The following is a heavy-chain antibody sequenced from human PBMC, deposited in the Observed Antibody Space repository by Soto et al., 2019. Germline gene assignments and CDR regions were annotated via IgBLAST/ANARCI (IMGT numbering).Heavy chain of an antibody. J-gene: IGHJ4*02. Sequence: GGSLCLSCAASGFTFSSYGMHWVRPAPGKGLEWVAVISYDGSNKYYADSVKGRFTISRDNSKNTLYLQMNSLRAEDTAVYYCAKDRDSSGYPGYWGQGTLVTVSS. CDR1: GFTFSSYG. CDR2: ISYDGSNK. D-gene: IGHD6-19*01. V-gene: IGHV3-30*18. CDR3: AKDRDSSGYPGY.